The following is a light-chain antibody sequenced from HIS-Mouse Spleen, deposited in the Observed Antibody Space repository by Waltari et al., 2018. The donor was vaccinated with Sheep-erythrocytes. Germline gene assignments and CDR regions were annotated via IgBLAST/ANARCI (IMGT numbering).Light chain of an antibody. Sequence: SALTQPASVSGSPGQSITLSCTGTSSAVGGYNYVSWYQQHPGKAPKLMIYDVSNRPSGVSNRFSGSKSGNTASLTISGLQAEDEADYYCSSYTSSSTLVFGTGTKVTVL. J-gene: IGLJ1*01. CDR1: SSAVGGYNY. V-gene: IGLV2-14*03. CDR3: SSYTSSSTLV. CDR2: DVS.